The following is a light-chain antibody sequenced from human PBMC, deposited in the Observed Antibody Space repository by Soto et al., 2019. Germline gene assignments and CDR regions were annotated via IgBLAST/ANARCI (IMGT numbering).Light chain of an antibody. Sequence: IMVTQSPAALSLSPGDTATLTCRSTSSVHWHLAWYHVRPGQSPRLLISGSSVRANGVPERFSGGGAGTQFTLTIDGVQPEDVGVYYFQQYLQCQFTFGQGTKVQI. CDR1: SSVHWH. V-gene: IGKV3-15*01. J-gene: IGKJ1*01. CDR2: GSS. CDR3: QQYLQCQFT.